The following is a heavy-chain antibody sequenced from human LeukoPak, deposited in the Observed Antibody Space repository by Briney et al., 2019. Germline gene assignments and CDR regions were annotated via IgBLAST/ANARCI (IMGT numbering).Heavy chain of an antibody. J-gene: IGHJ4*02. CDR2: IYYSGST. CDR1: GGSVSSYY. D-gene: IGHD6-19*01. CDR3: ARAELKYSSGWYEPYYFDY. V-gene: IGHV4-59*02. Sequence: PSETLSLTCTVSGGSVSSYYWSWIRQPPGKGLEWIGYIYYSGSTNYNPSLKSRVTISVDTSKNQFSLKLSSVTAADTAVYYCARAELKYSSGWYEPYYFDYWGQGTLVTVSS.